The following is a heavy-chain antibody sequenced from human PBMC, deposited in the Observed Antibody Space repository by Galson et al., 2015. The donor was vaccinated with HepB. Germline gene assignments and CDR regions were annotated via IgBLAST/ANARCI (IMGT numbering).Heavy chain of an antibody. Sequence: CAISGDSVSSNSAAWNWIRQSPSRGLEWLGRTYYKSRWYSDYAVSVKSRITINPDTSKNQFSLQLNSVTPEDTAVYYCARGVVVGAGEWFDPWGQGTLVTVSS. CDR2: TYYKSRWYS. CDR1: GDSVSSNSAA. D-gene: IGHD2-15*01. V-gene: IGHV6-1*01. CDR3: ARGVVVGAGEWFDP. J-gene: IGHJ5*02.